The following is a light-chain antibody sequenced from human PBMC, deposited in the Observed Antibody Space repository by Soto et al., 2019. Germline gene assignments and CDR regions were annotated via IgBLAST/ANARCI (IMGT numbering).Light chain of an antibody. CDR2: EAS. Sequence: DIQMTQSPSTLSASVGDRVTITCRGSQSISSWLAWYQQKPGAAPKLLIYEASTLERGVPSRFSGSRSGTEFTLTVSSLQPDDFATYYCQQYNDSFPYTFGQGTKVDI. CDR3: QQYNDSFPYT. J-gene: IGKJ2*01. CDR1: QSISSW. V-gene: IGKV1-5*03.